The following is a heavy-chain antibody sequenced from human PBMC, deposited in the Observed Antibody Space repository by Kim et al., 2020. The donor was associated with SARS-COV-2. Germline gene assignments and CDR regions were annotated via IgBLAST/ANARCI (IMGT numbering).Heavy chain of an antibody. D-gene: IGHD3-16*02. V-gene: IGHV4-34*01. Sequence: SETLSLTCAVYGGSFSGYYWSWIRQPPGKGLEWIGEINHSGSTNYNPSLKSRVTISVDTSKNQFSLKLSSVTAADTAVYYCARGGGNDYVWGSYRYVLVFNWFDPWGQGTLLTVSS. CDR2: INHSGST. J-gene: IGHJ5*02. CDR1: GGSFSGYY. CDR3: ARGGGNDYVWGSYRYVLVFNWFDP.